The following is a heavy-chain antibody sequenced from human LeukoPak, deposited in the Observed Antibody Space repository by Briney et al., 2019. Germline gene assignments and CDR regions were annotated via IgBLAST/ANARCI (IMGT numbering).Heavy chain of an antibody. J-gene: IGHJ4*02. CDR1: GFTFSSYG. CDR3: AKGPGSSYSHSPYYFDY. Sequence: GGSLRLSCAASGFTFSSYGMHWVRQAPGKGLEWVAVISYDGSNKYYADSVKGRFTISRDNSKNTLYLQMNSLRAEDTAVYYCAKGPGSSYSHSPYYFDYWGQGTLVTVSS. D-gene: IGHD5-18*01. V-gene: IGHV3-30*18. CDR2: ISYDGSNK.